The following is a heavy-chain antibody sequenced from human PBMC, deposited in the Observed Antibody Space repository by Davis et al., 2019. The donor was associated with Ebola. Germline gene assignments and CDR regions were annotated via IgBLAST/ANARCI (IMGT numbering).Heavy chain of an antibody. CDR1: GYSFSSYW. CDR2: IYPYDSDT. Sequence: KVSCKGSGYSFSSYWIGWVRQMPGKGLEWMGIIYPYDSDTRYSPSFQGQVTISADKSISIAYLQWSSLKASDTAMYYCARHGSIVGGEGFDYWGQGTLVTVSS. J-gene: IGHJ4*02. CDR3: ARHGSIVGGEGFDY. D-gene: IGHD1-26*01. V-gene: IGHV5-51*01.